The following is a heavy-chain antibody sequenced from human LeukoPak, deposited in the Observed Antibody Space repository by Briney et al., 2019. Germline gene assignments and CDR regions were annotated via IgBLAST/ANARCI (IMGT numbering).Heavy chain of an antibody. CDR3: AREGYYYDSSGYLDY. CDR1: GYSFNSQG. V-gene: IGHV7-4-1*02. Sequence: ASVKVSCKASGYSFNSQGMNWVRQVPGQGLEWMGWINTNTGNPTYAQGFTGRFVFSLDTSVSTAYLQISSLKAEDTAVYYCAREGYYYDSSGYLDYWGQGTLVTVSS. CDR2: INTNTGNP. J-gene: IGHJ4*02. D-gene: IGHD3-22*01.